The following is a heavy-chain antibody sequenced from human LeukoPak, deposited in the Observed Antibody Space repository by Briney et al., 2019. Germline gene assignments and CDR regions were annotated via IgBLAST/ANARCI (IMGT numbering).Heavy chain of an antibody. CDR3: ARDLDDQNSLPPVFQY. J-gene: IGHJ1*01. CDR2: ISGSGGST. Sequence: GGSLRLSCAASGFTFSSYAMSWVRQAPGKGLEWVSAISGSGGSTYYADSVKGRFTISRDNSKNTVYLQMNSLRGEDTAVYYRARDLDDQNSLPPVFQYWGQGTLVTVSS. V-gene: IGHV3-23*01. CDR1: GFTFSSYA. D-gene: IGHD1-1*01.